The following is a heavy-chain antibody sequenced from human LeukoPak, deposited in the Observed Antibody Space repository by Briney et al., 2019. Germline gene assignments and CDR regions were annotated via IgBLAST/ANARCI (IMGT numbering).Heavy chain of an antibody. V-gene: IGHV5-51*01. D-gene: IGHD4-17*01. CDR1: GYSFTTYW. Sequence: GESLKISCQGSGYSFTTYWIGWVRQMPGKGLEWMGIIYPGDSDTRYSPSFQGQVTISADKSISTAYLQWSSLRASDTAMYYCARRRSHDYGDYAGWFDPWGQGTLVTVSS. CDR2: IYPGDSDT. CDR3: ARRRSHDYGDYAGWFDP. J-gene: IGHJ5*02.